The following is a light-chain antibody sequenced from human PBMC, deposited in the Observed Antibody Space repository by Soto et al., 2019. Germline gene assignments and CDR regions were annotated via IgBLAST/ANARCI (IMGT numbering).Light chain of an antibody. Sequence: QSVLTQPASVSGSPGQSITISCTGTSSYVGGYNYVSWFQQHPGKAPKLKIYEVSNRPSGVSNRFSGSKSGYTASLTISELQAEDEADYYCTSFTSSSTWVFGGGTKLTVL. J-gene: IGLJ3*02. CDR1: SSYVGGYNY. CDR2: EVS. CDR3: TSFTSSSTWV. V-gene: IGLV2-14*03.